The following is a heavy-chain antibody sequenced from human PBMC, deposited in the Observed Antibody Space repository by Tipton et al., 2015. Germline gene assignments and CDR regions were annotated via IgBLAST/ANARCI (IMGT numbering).Heavy chain of an antibody. V-gene: IGHV3-7*01. J-gene: IGHJ4*02. CDR2: IKQDAGEK. D-gene: IGHD3-9*01. CDR3: ARELQYFDWLSYYFDY. Sequence: SLRLSCAASGFRFRAFWMNWVRQAPGKGLEWVANIKQDAGEKTYVDSVRGRFTISRDNAKNSLYLQVNSLRAEDTAVYYCARELQYFDWLSYYFDYWGQGTLVTVSS. CDR1: GFRFRAFW.